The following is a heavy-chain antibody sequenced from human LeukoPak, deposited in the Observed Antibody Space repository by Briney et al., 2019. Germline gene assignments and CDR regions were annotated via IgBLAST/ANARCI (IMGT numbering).Heavy chain of an antibody. CDR1: GGSISSSSYY. CDR2: IYYSGST. D-gene: IGHD2-21*01. Sequence: SETLSLTCTVSGGSISSSSYYWGWIRQPPGKGLEWIGSIYYSGSTYYNPSLKSRVTISVDTSKNQFSLKLSSVTAADTAVYYYARHVIVAPGETRHGYYFDYWGQGTLVTVSS. J-gene: IGHJ4*02. CDR3: ARHVIVAPGETRHGYYFDY. V-gene: IGHV4-39*01.